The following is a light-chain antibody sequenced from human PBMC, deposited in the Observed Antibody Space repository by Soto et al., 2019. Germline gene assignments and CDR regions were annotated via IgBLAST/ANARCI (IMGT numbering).Light chain of an antibody. CDR3: CSYAGSRV. CDR1: SSDVGSYHL. CDR2: EGS. Sequence: QSALTQPASVSGSPGQSITISCTGTSSDVGSYHLVSWYQQHPGKAPKLMIYEGSKRPSGVSNRFSGSKSANTASLTISGLQAEDEAEYYCCSYAGSRVFGGGTQLTVL. V-gene: IGLV2-23*01. J-gene: IGLJ3*02.